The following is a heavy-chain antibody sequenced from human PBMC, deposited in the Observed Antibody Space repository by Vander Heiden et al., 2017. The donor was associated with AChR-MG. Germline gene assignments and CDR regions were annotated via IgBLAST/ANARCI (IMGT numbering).Heavy chain of an antibody. Sequence: EVQLVESGGAVIQLGGSLRLPCATPGFTVRTRFMSWVRRPPGKGLEWVAIIHSGGSRFYADSVMDRFIISRDKSNNTLYLQMNSLRDEDTAVYYCARNRDYFSSNSWFDSWGHGAQVTVSS. CDR1: GFTVRTRF. CDR2: IHSGGSR. CDR3: ARNRDYFSSNSWFDS. D-gene: IGHD1-26*01. J-gene: IGHJ5*01. V-gene: IGHV3-53*01.